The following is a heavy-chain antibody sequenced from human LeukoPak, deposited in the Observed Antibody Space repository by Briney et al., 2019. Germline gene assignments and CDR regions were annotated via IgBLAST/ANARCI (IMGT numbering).Heavy chain of an antibody. V-gene: IGHV1-69*13. CDR2: ITPMVGTA. D-gene: IGHD3-22*01. CDR3: ARDAAIYDNSAFYYLW. Sequence: SVKASCKASGGTFSRYAISWVRQAPGQGIEWMGGITPMVGTANYAQKFQGRVTITADESTSTAYMELSGLRSEYTAMYYCARDAAIYDNSAFYYLWWGQGTLITVSS. J-gene: IGHJ4*02. CDR1: GGTFSRYA.